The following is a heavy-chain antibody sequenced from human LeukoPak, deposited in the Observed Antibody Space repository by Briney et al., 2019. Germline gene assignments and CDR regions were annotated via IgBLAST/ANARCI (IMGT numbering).Heavy chain of an antibody. Sequence: PGGSLRLSFSAPGFTFSNSAMGSVRQAPGKGLEWVPAISGSGGSTYYAASVKGRFTISRDNSKNTLYLQMDSLRAVDTAVYYCAKREPYDSSGYYFDYWGQGTLVTVSS. CDR2: ISGSGGST. V-gene: IGHV3-23*01. CDR1: GFTFSNSA. J-gene: IGHJ4*02. CDR3: AKREPYDSSGYYFDY. D-gene: IGHD3-22*01.